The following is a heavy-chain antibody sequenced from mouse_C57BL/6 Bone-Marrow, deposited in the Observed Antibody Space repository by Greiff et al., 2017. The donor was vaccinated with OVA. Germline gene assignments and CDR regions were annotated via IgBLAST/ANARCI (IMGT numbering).Heavy chain of an antibody. CDR1: GYTFTSYW. J-gene: IGHJ4*01. CDR2: IYPSDSET. CDR3: ARRLGRGAMDY. D-gene: IGHD4-1*01. V-gene: IGHV1-61*01. Sequence: VQLQQPGAELVRPGSSVKLSCKASGYTFTSYWMDWVKQRPGQGLEWIGNIYPSDSETHYNQKFKDKATLTVDKSSSTAYMQLSSLTSEDSAVYYCARRLGRGAMDYWSQGTSVTVSS.